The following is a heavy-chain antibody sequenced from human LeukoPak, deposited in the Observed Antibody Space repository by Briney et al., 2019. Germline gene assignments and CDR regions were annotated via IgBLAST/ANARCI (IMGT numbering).Heavy chain of an antibody. CDR2: IYTSGST. CDR1: GGSISSYY. J-gene: IGHJ4*02. CDR3: ARLDTAMVKGFY. V-gene: IGHV4-4*09. Sequence: SETLSLTCTVSGGSISSYYWSWIRQPPGKGLEWIGYIYTSGSTNYNPSLKSRVTISVDTSKNQFSLKLSSVTAADTAVYYCARLDTAMVKGFYWGQGTLVSVSS. D-gene: IGHD5-18*01.